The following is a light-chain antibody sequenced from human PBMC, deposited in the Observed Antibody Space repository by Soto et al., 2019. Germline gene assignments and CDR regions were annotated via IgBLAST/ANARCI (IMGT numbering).Light chain of an antibody. CDR1: SSDVGNYNR. Sequence: QSALTQPPSVSGSPGQSVTISCTGTSSDVGNYNRVSWYQQPPGTAPKLIIYEVNNRPSGVPDRFSGSKSGNTASLTISGLQADDEANYFCCSYAGGYTHAVFGGGTKLTVL. CDR3: CSYAGGYTHAV. J-gene: IGLJ2*01. V-gene: IGLV2-18*02. CDR2: EVN.